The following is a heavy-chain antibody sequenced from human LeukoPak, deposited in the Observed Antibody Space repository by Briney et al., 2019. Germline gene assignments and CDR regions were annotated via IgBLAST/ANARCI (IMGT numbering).Heavy chain of an antibody. CDR3: ATDTLYGSYFDY. CDR2: INPSGGST. Sequence: ASVKVSCKASGYTFTSYYMHWVRQAPGQGLEWMGIINPSGGSTSYAQKFQGRVTMTEDTSTDTAYMELSSLRSEDTAVYYCATDTLYGSYFDYWGQGTLVTVSS. CDR1: GYTFTSYY. D-gene: IGHD1-26*01. V-gene: IGHV1-46*01. J-gene: IGHJ4*02.